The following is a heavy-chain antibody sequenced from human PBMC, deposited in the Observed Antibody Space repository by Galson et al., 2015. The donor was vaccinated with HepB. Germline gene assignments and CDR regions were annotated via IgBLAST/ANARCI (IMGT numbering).Heavy chain of an antibody. D-gene: IGHD4-17*01. CDR3: AIEMGSTETYPFDN. Sequence: SLRLSCAASGFAFSSSPMHWVRQAPGKGLEWVAIISYDGSEKYYVDSVKGRFTISRDISKNTLYLQMNSLRDEDTAVYYCAIEMGSTETYPFDNWGQGTLVTVSS. CDR1: GFAFSSSP. CDR2: ISYDGSEK. V-gene: IGHV3-30*04. J-gene: IGHJ4*02.